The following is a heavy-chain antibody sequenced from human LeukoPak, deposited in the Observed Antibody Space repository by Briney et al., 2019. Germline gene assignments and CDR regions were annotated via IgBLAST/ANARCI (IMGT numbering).Heavy chain of an antibody. Sequence: GGSLRLSCAASGFIFSNAWMSWVRQAPGKGLEWVGRIKSKTNGGTTDYAAPVKGRFTISRDESKNTLYLQMNSLKTEDTAVYYCAKIMNEAAAGIEYFDYWGQGTLVTVSS. J-gene: IGHJ4*02. D-gene: IGHD6-13*01. CDR1: GFIFSNAW. V-gene: IGHV3-15*01. CDR2: IKSKTNGGTT. CDR3: AKIMNEAAAGIEYFDY.